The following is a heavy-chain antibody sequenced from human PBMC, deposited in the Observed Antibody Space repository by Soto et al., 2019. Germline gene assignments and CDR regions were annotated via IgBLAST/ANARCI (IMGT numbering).Heavy chain of an antibody. J-gene: IGHJ4*02. V-gene: IGHV4-31*03. CDR3: ARRYYYDSSGYSSYFDY. CDR1: GGSISSGGYY. CDR2: IYYSGST. Sequence: QVQLQESGPGLVKPSQTLSLTCTVSGGSISSGGYYWSWIRQHPGKGLEWIGYIYYSGSTYYNPSLKSRVTISVDTSKNQFSLKLSSVTAADTAVYYCARRYYYDSSGYSSYFDYWGQGTLVTVSS. D-gene: IGHD3-22*01.